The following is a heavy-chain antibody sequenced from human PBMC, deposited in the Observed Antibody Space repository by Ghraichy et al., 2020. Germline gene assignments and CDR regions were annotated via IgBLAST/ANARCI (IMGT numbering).Heavy chain of an antibody. CDR2: INPNSGGT. V-gene: IGHV1-2*02. J-gene: IGHJ4*02. D-gene: IGHD6-13*01. Sequence: ASVKVSCKASGYTFTGYYMHWVRQAPGQGPEWMGWINPNSGGTHYAQKFQGRVTMTRDTSISTAYMELSSLRSDDTALYYCARGAPGSGYASSWYDYWGQGTLVTVSS. CDR3: ARGAPGSGYASSWYDY. CDR1: GYTFTGYY.